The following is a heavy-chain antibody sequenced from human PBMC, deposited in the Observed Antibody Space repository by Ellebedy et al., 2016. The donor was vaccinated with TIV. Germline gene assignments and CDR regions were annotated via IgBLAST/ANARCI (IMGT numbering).Heavy chain of an antibody. CDR2: IYPGDSDT. D-gene: IGHD4-17*01. J-gene: IGHJ5*02. V-gene: IGHV5-51*01. CDR1: GYSFTSYW. Sequence: GESLKISXQGSGYSFTSYWIGWVRQMPGKGLEWMGIIYPGDSDTRYSPSFQGQVTISAAKSISTAYLQWSSLKASDTAMYYCARALDYGDYFWFDPWGQGTLVTVSS. CDR3: ARALDYGDYFWFDP.